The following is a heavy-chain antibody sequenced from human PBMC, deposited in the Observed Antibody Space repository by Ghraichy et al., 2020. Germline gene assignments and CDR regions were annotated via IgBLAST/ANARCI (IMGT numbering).Heavy chain of an antibody. CDR3: ARTHYYYDSSGYYYEGDYWYFDL. V-gene: IGHV3-13*01. CDR2: IGTAGDT. Sequence: GGSLRLSCAASGFTFSSYDMHWVRQATGKGLEWVSAIGTAGDTYYPGSVKGRFTISRENAKNSLYLQMNSLRAGDTAVYYCARTHYYYDSSGYYYEGDYWYFDLWGRGTLVTVFS. D-gene: IGHD3-22*01. CDR1: GFTFSSYD. J-gene: IGHJ2*01.